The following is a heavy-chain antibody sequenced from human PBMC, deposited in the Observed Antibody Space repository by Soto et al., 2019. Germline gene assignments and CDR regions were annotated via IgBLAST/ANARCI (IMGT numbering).Heavy chain of an antibody. CDR1: GGSINNYY. J-gene: IGHJ4*02. Sequence: SETLSLTCYVSGGSINNYYWSWVRQPPGKGLEWIGYIYYSGTHNYNPSLESRLTISVDTSKNQFSLSLSSVTAADTAVYYCARVQMATLYFDHWGQGTLVTVSS. CDR2: IYYSGTH. D-gene: IGHD5-12*01. V-gene: IGHV4-59*01. CDR3: ARVQMATLYFDH.